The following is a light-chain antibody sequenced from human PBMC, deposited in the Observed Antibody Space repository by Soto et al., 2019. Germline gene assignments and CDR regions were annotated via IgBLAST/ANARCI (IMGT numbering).Light chain of an antibody. Sequence: QSVLTQPPSVSAAPGQKVTISCSGSSSNIGGNSVSWCQQLPGTAPKLLIYGNNNRPSGVPDRFSGSKSGTSASLAITGLQAEDEADYYCQSYDSSLTLYVFGTGTKVTVL. V-gene: IGLV1-40*01. CDR2: GNN. CDR3: QSYDSSLTLYV. CDR1: SSNIGGNS. J-gene: IGLJ1*01.